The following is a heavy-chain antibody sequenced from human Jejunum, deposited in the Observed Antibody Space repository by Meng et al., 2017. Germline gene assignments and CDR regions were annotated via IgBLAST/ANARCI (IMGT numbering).Heavy chain of an antibody. J-gene: IGHJ3*02. Sequence: GESLKISCAASRFTFSSYAMTWVRQAPGKGLEWISGISGRRDNTYYADSVKGRFTISRDNSKNTLYLQMSSLRAEDTATYYCAKGSGNDGDIEFDIWGKGPM. D-gene: IGHD1-1*01. CDR2: ISGRRDNT. V-gene: IGHV3-23*01. CDR1: RFTFSSYA. CDR3: AKGSGNDGDIEFDI.